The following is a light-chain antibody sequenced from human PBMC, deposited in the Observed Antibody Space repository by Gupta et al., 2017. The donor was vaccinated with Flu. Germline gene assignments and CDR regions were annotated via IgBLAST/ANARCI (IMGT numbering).Light chain of an antibody. J-gene: IGLJ1*01. CDR2: EVT. CDR1: SSDVGRYNY. V-gene: IGLV2-14*01. Sequence: SITISFTGTSSDVGRYNYVSWYQHHPGKAPKLMLYEVTNRPSGVSNRFSGSKSGNTASLTISGLQAEDEADYYCSSYTSSSTLVFGTGTEVTVL. CDR3: SSYTSSSTLV.